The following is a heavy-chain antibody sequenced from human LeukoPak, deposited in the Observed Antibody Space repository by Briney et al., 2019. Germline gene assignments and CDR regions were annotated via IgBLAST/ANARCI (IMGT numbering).Heavy chain of an antibody. V-gene: IGHV3-11*01. J-gene: IGHJ5*02. CDR3: ARDIHRDLVVVGLSGFDP. Sequence: GGSLRLSCAASGFIFNDYYMTWIRQAPGKGLEWLSYISSSGSTMYYADSVKGRFTISRDNAKNSLYLQMNDLRAEDTAAHYCARDIHRDLVVVGLSGFDPWGQGTLVTVSS. D-gene: IGHD2-2*01. CDR1: GFIFNDYY. CDR2: ISSSGSTM.